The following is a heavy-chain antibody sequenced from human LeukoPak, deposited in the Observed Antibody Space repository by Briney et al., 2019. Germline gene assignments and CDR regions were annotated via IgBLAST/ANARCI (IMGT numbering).Heavy chain of an antibody. D-gene: IGHD5-18*01. V-gene: IGHV3-30*02. CDR2: IRYDGSNK. CDR3: AKDLAAMVTY. Sequence: GGSLRLSCAASGFTFSRYGMHWVCQAPGKRLEWVAFIRYDGSNKYYADSVKGRFTISRDNSKNTLYLQMNSLRAEDTAVYYCAKDLAAMVTYWGQGTLVTVSS. CDR1: GFTFSRYG. J-gene: IGHJ4*02.